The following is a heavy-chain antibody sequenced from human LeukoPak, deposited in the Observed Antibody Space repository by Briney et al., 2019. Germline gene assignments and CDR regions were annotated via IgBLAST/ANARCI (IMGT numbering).Heavy chain of an antibody. J-gene: IGHJ4*02. CDR2: TYYRSKWYY. Sequence: SQTLSLTCAISGDSVSSNCAGWSCIRPSPSRGLEWLGRTYYRSKWYYDYAVSVKSRITINPDTSKNQFSLQLNSVTPEDTAMYYCARMYNISWYYYFGDWGQGTLVTVSS. D-gene: IGHD6-13*01. CDR1: GDSVSSNCAG. V-gene: IGHV6-1*01. CDR3: ARMYNISWYYYFGD.